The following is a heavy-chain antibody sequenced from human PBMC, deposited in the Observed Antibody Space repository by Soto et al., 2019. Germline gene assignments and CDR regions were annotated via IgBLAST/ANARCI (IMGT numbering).Heavy chain of an antibody. CDR2: INHSGST. CDR1: GESFSGYY. J-gene: IGHJ4*02. Sequence: SETLSLTCAVYGESFSGYYWGWIRQPPGKGLEWIGEINHSGSTNYNPSLKSRVTISVDTSKNQFSLKLSSVTAADTAVYYCARSYGSSWYMTFDYWGQGTLVNVSS. V-gene: IGHV4-34*01. D-gene: IGHD6-13*01. CDR3: ARSYGSSWYMTFDY.